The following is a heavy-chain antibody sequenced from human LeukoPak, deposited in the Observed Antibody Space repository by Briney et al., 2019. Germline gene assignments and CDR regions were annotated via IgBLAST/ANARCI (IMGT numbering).Heavy chain of an antibody. J-gene: IGHJ5*02. CDR2: ISSSSYI. CDR3: ASRGRVAAAGILP. V-gene: IGHV3-21*01. CDR1: GFTFSSYS. Sequence: GGSLRLSCAASGFTFSSYSMNWVRQAPGKGLEWVSSISSSSYIYYADSVKGRFTISRDNAKNSLYLQMNSLRAEDTAVYYCASRGRVAAAGILPWGQGTLVTVSS. D-gene: IGHD6-13*01.